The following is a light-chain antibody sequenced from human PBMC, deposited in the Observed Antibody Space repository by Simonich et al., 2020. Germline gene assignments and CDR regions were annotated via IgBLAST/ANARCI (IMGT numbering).Light chain of an antibody. CDR2: DAS. CDR1: QSVSSSY. V-gene: IGKV3D-20*01. Sequence: EIVLTQSPGTLSLSPGERATLSCRASQSVSSSYLAWYQQKPGLAPRLLIYDASSRATGIPDRFSGSGSGTDFTLTSSRLEPEDFAVYYCQQYGSSPYTFGQGTKLEIK. J-gene: IGKJ2*01. CDR3: QQYGSSPYT.